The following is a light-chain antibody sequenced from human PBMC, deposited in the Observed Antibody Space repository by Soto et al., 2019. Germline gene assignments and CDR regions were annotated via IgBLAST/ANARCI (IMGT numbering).Light chain of an antibody. CDR3: TSYTSTSHYV. CDR2: EVS. Sequence: QSVLTQPASVSGSPGQSITISCTGTNSDVGAFNFVFWYQQHPGKAPKLITYEVSNRPSGVSNRFSGSKSGNTASLTISGLQAEDEADYYCTSYTSTSHYVFGTGTKLTVL. V-gene: IGLV2-14*01. CDR1: NSDVGAFNF. J-gene: IGLJ1*01.